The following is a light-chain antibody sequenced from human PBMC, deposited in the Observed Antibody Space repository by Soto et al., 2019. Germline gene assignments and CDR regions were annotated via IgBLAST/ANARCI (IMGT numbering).Light chain of an antibody. Sequence: EIVMTQTPLSLSVTPGQTASISCKSSESLLNGDGKTYLYWYLQKPGQPPQLLIYEVSNRFSGVPDRFSGSGSGTDFTLKISRAEAEDVGVFYCMQTIELPITFGQGTRLEMK. J-gene: IGKJ5*01. CDR3: MQTIELPIT. CDR2: EVS. CDR1: ESLLNGDGKTY. V-gene: IGKV2D-29*01.